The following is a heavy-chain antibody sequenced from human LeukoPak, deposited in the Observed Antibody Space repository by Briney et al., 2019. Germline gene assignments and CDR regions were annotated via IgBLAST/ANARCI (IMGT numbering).Heavy chain of an antibody. Sequence: PSETLSLTCTVSGGSICSYYWSWIRQPAGKGLEWIGRIYTSGSANYNPSLKSRVTMSVDTSKNQFSLKLSSVTAADTAVYYCARDRCDSSAYYYPPPHYYYYGMDVWGQGTTVTVSS. CDR2: IYTSGSA. D-gene: IGHD3-22*01. CDR1: GGSICSYY. J-gene: IGHJ6*02. CDR3: ARDRCDSSAYYYPPPHYYYYGMDV. V-gene: IGHV4-4*07.